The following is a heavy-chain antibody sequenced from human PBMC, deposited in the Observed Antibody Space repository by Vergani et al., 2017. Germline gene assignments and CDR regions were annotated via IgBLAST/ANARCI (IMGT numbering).Heavy chain of an antibody. J-gene: IGHJ6*03. CDR3: ARASLRALVGYYYYLDV. CDR1: GDSITNGGFS. D-gene: IGHD3-16*02. Sequence: QLQLQESGSGLVKPSQTLSLTCAVSGDSITNGGFSWTWIRQPPGKGPVWIGYIFPSGNSDYNPSLKNRVSISLDKSKNQFSLWVNSVTAADTAVYFCARASLRALVGYYYYLDVWGKGKTVVVSS. V-gene: IGHV4-30-2*01. CDR2: IFPSGNS.